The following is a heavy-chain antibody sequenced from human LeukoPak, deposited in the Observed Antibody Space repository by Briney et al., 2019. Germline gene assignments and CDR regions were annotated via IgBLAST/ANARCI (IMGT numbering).Heavy chain of an antibody. V-gene: IGHV3-23*01. CDR1: GFTISTYS. CDR2: IGSDGKT. J-gene: IGHJ6*02. Sequence: PGGSLRLSCAASGFTISTYSMNWVRQAPGKGLEWVSSIGSDGKTHYSESVKGRFVISRDNFGGMVFIQLNSLRVEDTALYYCARDLHYYVAMDVRGQGTTVTVSS. CDR3: ARDLHYYVAMDV. D-gene: IGHD3-10*02.